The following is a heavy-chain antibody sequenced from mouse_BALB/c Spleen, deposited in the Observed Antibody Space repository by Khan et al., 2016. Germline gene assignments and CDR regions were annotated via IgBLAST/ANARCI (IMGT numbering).Heavy chain of an antibody. D-gene: IGHD2-4*01. V-gene: IGHV3-2*02. J-gene: IGHJ1*01. CDR2: ISYSGYT. CDR3: ARYDYDWYFAV. CDR1: GYSITSDYA. Sequence: EVQLQESGPGLVKPSQSLSLTCTVTGYSITSDYAWNWIRQFPGNKLEWMGYISYSGYTIYNPSLKSRISITRDTSKNQFFLQLNSVTTEDTATYYCARYDYDWYFAVWGAGTTVTVSS.